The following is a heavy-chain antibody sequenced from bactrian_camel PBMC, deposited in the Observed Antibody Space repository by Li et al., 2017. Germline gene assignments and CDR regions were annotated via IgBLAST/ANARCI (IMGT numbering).Heavy chain of an antibody. CDR2: INSGGGST. D-gene: IGHD1*01. V-gene: IGHV3S31*01. Sequence: DVQLVESGGGLVQPGGSLRLSCAASGFTFSSYAMSWVRQAPGKGLEWVSAINSGGGSTYYADSVKGRFTISQDKSANRLYLQMDSLKPVDAGTYYCAATPGFESAPCLRVGRMNRWGQGTQVTVS. J-gene: IGHJ4*01. CDR3: AATPGFESAPCLRVGRMNR. CDR1: GFTFSSYA.